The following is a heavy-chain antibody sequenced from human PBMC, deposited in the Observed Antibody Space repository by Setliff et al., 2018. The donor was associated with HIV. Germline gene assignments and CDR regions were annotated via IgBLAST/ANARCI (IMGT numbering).Heavy chain of an antibody. Sequence: LRLSCAASGFTFSNYAMSWVRQAPGEGLEWVSAILSTGERTFYADSVKGRFTISRDNSKNTVYLQMNSLRAEDTAVYYCARGEGIVLMVYAPPDYWGQGTLVTVSS. CDR2: ILSTGERT. CDR3: ARGEGIVLMVYAPPDY. J-gene: IGHJ4*02. D-gene: IGHD2-8*01. CDR1: GFTFSNYA. V-gene: IGHV3-23*01.